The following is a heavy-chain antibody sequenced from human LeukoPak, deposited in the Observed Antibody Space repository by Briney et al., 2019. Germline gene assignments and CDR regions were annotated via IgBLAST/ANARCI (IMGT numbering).Heavy chain of an antibody. D-gene: IGHD3-22*01. V-gene: IGHV4-59*01. CDR1: DGSISSYY. J-gene: IGHJ3*02. Sequence: PSETLSLTCTVSDGSISSYYWSWIRQPPGKGLEWIGYIYYSGSTNYNPSLKSRVTISVDTSKNQFSLKLSSVTAADTAVYYCARVHYYDSYACDIWGQGTMVTVSS. CDR2: IYYSGST. CDR3: ARVHYYDSYACDI.